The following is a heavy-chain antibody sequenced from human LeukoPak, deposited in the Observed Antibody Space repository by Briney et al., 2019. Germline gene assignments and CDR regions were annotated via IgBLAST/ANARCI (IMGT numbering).Heavy chain of an antibody. J-gene: IGHJ4*02. CDR1: GGSISSSSYY. CDR3: ARRVSGYYLYFDY. Sequence: PSETLSLTCTVSGGSISSSSYYWGWIRQPPGKGLEWIGSTYHSGSTYYNPSLKGRVTISVDTSKNQFSLKLSSVTAADTAVYYCARRVSGYYLYFDYWGQGTLVTVSS. D-gene: IGHD3-22*01. V-gene: IGHV4-39*07. CDR2: TYHSGST.